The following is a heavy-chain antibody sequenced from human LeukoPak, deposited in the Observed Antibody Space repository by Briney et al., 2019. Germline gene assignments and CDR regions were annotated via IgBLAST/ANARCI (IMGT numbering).Heavy chain of an antibody. CDR1: GFTFSSYG. J-gene: IGHJ4*02. CDR3: ARDNYDRAFDY. CDR2: IWYDGSNK. D-gene: IGHD4-11*01. Sequence: PGGSLRLSCAASGFTFSSYGMHWVRQAPGKGLEWVAVIWYDGSNKYYADSVKGRFTISRDNSKNTLYLQMNSLRAEDGAVYYCARDNYDRAFDYWGQGTLVTVSS. V-gene: IGHV3-33*01.